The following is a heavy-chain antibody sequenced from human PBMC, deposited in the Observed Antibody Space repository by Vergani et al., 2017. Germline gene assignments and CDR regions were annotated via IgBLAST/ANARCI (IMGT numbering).Heavy chain of an antibody. CDR3: AXIAAPLIYYYYYYGMDV. D-gene: IGHD6-6*01. Sequence: QLQLQESGPGLVKPSETLSLTCTVSGGSISSSSYYWGWIRQPPGKGLEWIGSIYYSGSTYYNPSLKSRVTISVDTSKNQFSLKLSSVTAADTAVYYCAXIAAPLIYYYYYYGMDVWGQGTTVTVSS. V-gene: IGHV4-39*01. CDR2: IYYSGST. CDR1: GGSISSSSYY. J-gene: IGHJ6*02.